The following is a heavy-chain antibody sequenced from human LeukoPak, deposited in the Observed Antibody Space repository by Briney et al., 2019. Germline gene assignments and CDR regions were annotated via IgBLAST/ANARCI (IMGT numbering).Heavy chain of an antibody. CDR1: GGSFSGYY. J-gene: IGHJ4*02. V-gene: IGHV4-34*01. Sequence: SETLSLTCAVYGGSFSGYYWSWIRQPPGKGLEWIGEINHSGSINYNPSLKSRVTISVDTSKNQFSLKLSSVTAADTAVYYCARRDYDILTGYPRGYFDYWGQGTLVTVSS. CDR3: ARRDYDILTGYPRGYFDY. CDR2: INHSGSI. D-gene: IGHD3-9*01.